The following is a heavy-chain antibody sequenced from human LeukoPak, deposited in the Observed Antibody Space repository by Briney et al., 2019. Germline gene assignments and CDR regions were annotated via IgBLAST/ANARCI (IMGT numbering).Heavy chain of an antibody. CDR1: GYTFTGYY. V-gene: IGHV1-2*02. Sequence: GASVKVSCKASGYTFTGYYMHWVRQAPGQGLEWMGWINPNSGGTNYAQKFQGRVTMTRDTSISTAYMELSRLRSDDTAVYYCARGPPDYYGILTGYYEPLIDYWGQGTLVTVSS. CDR3: ARGPPDYYGILTGYYEPLIDY. CDR2: INPNSGGT. D-gene: IGHD3-9*01. J-gene: IGHJ4*02.